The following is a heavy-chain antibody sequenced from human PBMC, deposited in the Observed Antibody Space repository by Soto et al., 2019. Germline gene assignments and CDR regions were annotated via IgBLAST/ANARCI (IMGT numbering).Heavy chain of an antibody. CDR3: ARHDVMYSGRWYHFDN. V-gene: IGHV5-51*01. Sequence: GESLKISCKGSGYSFTNYWIAWVRQMPEKGLEWMGIIYPGDSDTRYSPSFQGQVTISADKSISTAYLQWSSLKASDTAMYYCARHDVMYSGRWYHFDNWGQGTIVTVFS. J-gene: IGHJ4*02. D-gene: IGHD6-13*01. CDR1: GYSFTNYW. CDR2: IYPGDSDT.